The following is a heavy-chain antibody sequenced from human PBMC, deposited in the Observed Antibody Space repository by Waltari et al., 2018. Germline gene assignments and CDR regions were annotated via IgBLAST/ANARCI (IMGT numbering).Heavy chain of an antibody. J-gene: IGHJ4*02. V-gene: IGHV1-69*13. D-gene: IGHD2-8*02. CDR2: IIPIFGTA. CDR1: GGTFSSYA. CDR3: ARDSGCTGGVCEDYFDY. Sequence: QVQLVQSGAEVKKPGSSVKVSCKASGGTFSSYAISWVRQAPGQGLEWMGGIIPIFGTANYEQKFQGRVTVTADESTSTAYMELSSLRSEDTAVYYCARDSGCTGGVCEDYFDYWGQGTLVTVSS.